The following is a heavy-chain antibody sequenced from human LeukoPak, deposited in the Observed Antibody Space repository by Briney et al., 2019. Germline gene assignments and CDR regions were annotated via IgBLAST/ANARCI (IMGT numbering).Heavy chain of an antibody. D-gene: IGHD3-22*01. J-gene: IGHJ6*02. Sequence: ASVKVSCKASVYTFTSYGISWVRQAPGQGLEWMGWISAYNGNTNYAQKLQGRVTMTTDTSTSTAYMELRSLRSDDTAVYYCARDNYYDSSGYYSLLSYYYGMDFWGQGTTVTVSS. CDR2: ISAYNGNT. V-gene: IGHV1-18*01. CDR3: ARDNYYDSSGYYSLLSYYYGMDF. CDR1: VYTFTSYG.